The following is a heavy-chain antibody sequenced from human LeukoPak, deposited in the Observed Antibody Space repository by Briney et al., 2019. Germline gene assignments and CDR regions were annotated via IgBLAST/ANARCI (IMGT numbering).Heavy chain of an antibody. CDR1: GGSISSYY. CDR2: IYTSGST. Sequence: PSETLSLTCTVSGGSISSYYWSWIRQPAGKGLEWIGRIYTSGSTNYNPSLKSRVTMSVDTSKNQFSLKLSSVTAADTAVYYCARDLRFLEWFYFDYWGQGTLVTVSS. J-gene: IGHJ4*02. CDR3: ARDLRFLEWFYFDY. D-gene: IGHD3-3*01. V-gene: IGHV4-4*07.